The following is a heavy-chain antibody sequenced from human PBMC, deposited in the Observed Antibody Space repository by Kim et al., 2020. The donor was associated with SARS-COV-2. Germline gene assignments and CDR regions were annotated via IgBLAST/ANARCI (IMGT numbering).Heavy chain of an antibody. CDR3: ARRSGSYWI. CDR2: ISTGGSTI. Sequence: GGSLRLSCVASGFTFSSYEMNWVRQAPGKGLEWVSCISTGGSTISYADSVKGRFTISRDNAENSLYLQMNSLRVEDTALYYCARRSGSYWIWGQGTLVTVSS. J-gene: IGHJ4*02. D-gene: IGHD1-26*01. V-gene: IGHV3-48*03. CDR1: GFTFSSYE.